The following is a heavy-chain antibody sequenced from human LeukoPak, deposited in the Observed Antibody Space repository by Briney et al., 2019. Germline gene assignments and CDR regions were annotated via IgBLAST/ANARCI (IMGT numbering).Heavy chain of an antibody. CDR1: GGSISSGSYY. J-gene: IGHJ2*01. D-gene: IGHD4-17*01. V-gene: IGHV4-61*02. Sequence: SQTLSLTCTVSGGSISSGSYYWSWIRQPAGKGLEWIGRIYTSGSTNYNPSLKSRVTISVDTSKNQFSLKLSSVTAADTAVYYCARGEDYGTPFDLWGRGTLVTVSS. CDR2: IYTSGST. CDR3: ARGEDYGTPFDL.